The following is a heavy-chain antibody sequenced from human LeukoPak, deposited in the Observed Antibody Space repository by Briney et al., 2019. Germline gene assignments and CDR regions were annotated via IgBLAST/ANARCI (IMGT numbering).Heavy chain of an antibody. CDR2: IWYDGSNK. Sequence: PGRSLRLSCAASGFTFSSYAMHWVRQAPGKGLEWVAVIWYDGSNKYYADSVKGRFTISRDNSKNTLYLQMNSLRAEDTAVYYCAKDAARPYYYYYYMDVWGKGTTVTVSS. CDR1: GFTFSSYA. CDR3: AKDAARPYYYYYYMDV. D-gene: IGHD6-25*01. V-gene: IGHV3-33*06. J-gene: IGHJ6*03.